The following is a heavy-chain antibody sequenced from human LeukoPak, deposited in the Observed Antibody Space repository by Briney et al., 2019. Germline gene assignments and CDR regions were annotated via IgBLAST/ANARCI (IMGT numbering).Heavy chain of an antibody. CDR2: INHSGST. J-gene: IGHJ4*02. Sequence: NPSETLSLTCAVYGGSFSGYYWSWIRQPPGKGLEWIGEINHSGSTNYNPSLKSRVTISVDTSKNQFSLKLSSVTAADTAVYYCARGPQNRYCSGGSCYPFDYWGQGTLVTVSS. D-gene: IGHD2-15*01. V-gene: IGHV4-34*01. CDR3: ARGPQNRYCSGGSCYPFDY. CDR1: GGSFSGYY.